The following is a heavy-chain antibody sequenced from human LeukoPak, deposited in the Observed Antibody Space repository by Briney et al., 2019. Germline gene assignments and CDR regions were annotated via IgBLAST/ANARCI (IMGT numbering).Heavy chain of an antibody. J-gene: IGHJ5*02. Sequence: GGSLRLSCAASGFTFSTYNMIWLRQAPGKGLEWLSYISSSSSTILYADSVKGRFTISRDNPKSTVSLQMSSLRAEDTAVYYCARGFSGVAAAGSVFDWFDPWGQGTLVTVSS. CDR1: GFTFSTYN. D-gene: IGHD6-13*01. V-gene: IGHV3-48*01. CDR2: ISSSSSTI. CDR3: ARGFSGVAAAGSVFDWFDP.